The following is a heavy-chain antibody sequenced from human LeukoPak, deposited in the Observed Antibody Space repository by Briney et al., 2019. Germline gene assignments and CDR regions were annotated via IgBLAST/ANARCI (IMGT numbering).Heavy chain of an antibody. J-gene: IGHJ4*02. Sequence: KSSETLSLTCAVSGGSISSSNWWSWVRQPPGKGLEWIGEIYRSGSTNYNPSLKSRVTISVDKSKNQVSLKLSSVTAADTAVYYCVRATWMQSWHTPKFDYWGQGSLVTVSS. D-gene: IGHD5-18*01. CDR2: IYRSGST. V-gene: IGHV4-4*02. CDR1: GGSISSSNW. CDR3: VRATWMQSWHTPKFDY.